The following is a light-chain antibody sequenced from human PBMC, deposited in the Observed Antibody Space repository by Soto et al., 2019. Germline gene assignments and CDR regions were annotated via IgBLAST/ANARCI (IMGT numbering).Light chain of an antibody. J-gene: IGKJ4*01. Sequence: DIQMTQSPSSLSASVGDRVTITCRASQSISSYLNWYQQKPGKAPKLLIYAASSLQSGVPSRFSDSGSGTDFVLTISSLQPEDLGTYYRQQSYSTPLTIGGGTKGEIK. CDR3: QQSYSTPLT. CDR1: QSISSY. V-gene: IGKV1-39*01. CDR2: AAS.